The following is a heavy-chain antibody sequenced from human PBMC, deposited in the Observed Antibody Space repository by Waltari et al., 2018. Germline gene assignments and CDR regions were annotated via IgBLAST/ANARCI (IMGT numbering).Heavy chain of an antibody. CDR1: GVTLSDFY. J-gene: IGHJ3*02. Sequence: QVQLVESGGGLVKPGGSLRLSCAASGVTLSDFYMSWVRQAPGKGLEWVSYITKSDIIYYEDSVKGRFTISRDNAKNSLDLQMSSLRADDTAVYYCARRGDSFTFDIWGQGTTVTVSS. CDR2: ITKSDII. V-gene: IGHV3-11*04. CDR3: ARRGDSFTFDI. D-gene: IGHD4-17*01.